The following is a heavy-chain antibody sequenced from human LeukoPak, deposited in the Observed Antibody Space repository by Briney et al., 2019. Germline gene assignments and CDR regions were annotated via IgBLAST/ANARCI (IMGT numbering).Heavy chain of an antibody. J-gene: IGHJ6*02. CDR2: MNPNSGNT. CDR3: ARGSQPSWAGLYYYYGMDV. V-gene: IGHV1-8*01. D-gene: IGHD6-19*01. CDR1: GYTFTSYD. Sequence: ASVKVSCKASGYTFTSYDINWVRQATGQGLEWMGWMNPNSGNTGYAQKFQGRVTMTRNNSISTAYIELSSLRSEDTAVYYCARGSQPSWAGLYYYYGMDVWGQGTTVTVSS.